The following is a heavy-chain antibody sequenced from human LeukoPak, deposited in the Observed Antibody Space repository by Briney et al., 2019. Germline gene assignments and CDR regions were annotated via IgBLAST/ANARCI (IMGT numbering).Heavy chain of an antibody. D-gene: IGHD1-14*01. Sequence: GGSLRLSCAASGFTFKNYAMHWVRQAPGRGLDWVALILSDGNNKYYADSVKGRFTISRDNSKNTLYLQMNSLRAEDTAIYYCSRSTDHAPTPWNYYGLDVWGQGTTVTVSS. J-gene: IGHJ6*02. CDR2: ILSDGNNK. V-gene: IGHV3-30-3*01. CDR3: SRSTDHAPTPWNYYGLDV. CDR1: GFTFKNYA.